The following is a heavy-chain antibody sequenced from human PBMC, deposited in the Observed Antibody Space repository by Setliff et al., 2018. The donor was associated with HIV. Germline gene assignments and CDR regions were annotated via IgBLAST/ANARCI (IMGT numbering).Heavy chain of an antibody. V-gene: IGHV4-39*07. CDR1: GASISSYY. CDR2: IYYSGNT. D-gene: IGHD6-13*01. Sequence: ETLSLTCTVSGASISSYYWGWIRQPPGKGLEWIGSIYYSGNTYYNPSLKSRVTISTDTSRNQFSLRLSSVTAADTAIYYCARVPTSSWYVTTQRTKEYFHHWGQGTLVTVSS. J-gene: IGHJ1*01. CDR3: ARVPTSSWYVTTQRTKEYFHH.